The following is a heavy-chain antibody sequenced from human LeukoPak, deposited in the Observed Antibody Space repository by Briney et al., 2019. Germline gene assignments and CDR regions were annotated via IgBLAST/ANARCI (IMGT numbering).Heavy chain of an antibody. CDR3: ARRAGGYSHPYDY. D-gene: IGHD4-23*01. CDR2: INHSGST. CDR1: GGSFSGYY. Sequence: SETLSLTCAVYGGSFSGYYWSWIRQPPGKGLEWIGEINHSGSTNYNPSLKSRVTISVNTSKNQFSLKLSSVTAADTAVYYCARRAGGYSHPYDYWGQGILVTVSS. J-gene: IGHJ4*02. V-gene: IGHV4-34*01.